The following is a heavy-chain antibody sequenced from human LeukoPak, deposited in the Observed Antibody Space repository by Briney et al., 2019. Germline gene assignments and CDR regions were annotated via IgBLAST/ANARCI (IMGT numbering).Heavy chain of an antibody. CDR3: ARDRERYCSSTSCYHYYYYGMDV. CDR2: IWYDGSNK. Sequence: PGGSLRLSCAASGFTFSSYGMHWVRQAPGKGLEWVAAIWYDGSNKYYADSVKGRFTISRDNSKNTLYLQMNSLRAEDTAVYYCARDRERYCSSTSCYHYYYYGMDVWGQGTTVTVSS. J-gene: IGHJ6*02. D-gene: IGHD2-2*01. V-gene: IGHV3-33*01. CDR1: GFTFSSYG.